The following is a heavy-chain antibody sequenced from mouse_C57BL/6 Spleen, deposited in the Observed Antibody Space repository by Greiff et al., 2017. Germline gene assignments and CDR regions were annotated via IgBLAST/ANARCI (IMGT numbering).Heavy chain of an antibody. V-gene: IGHV1-55*01. CDR3: ARKLVGFDY. Sequence: QVQLQQPGAGLVKPGASVKMSCKASGYTFTSYWITWVQQRPGKGLEWIGDIYPGSGSTNYNEKLKSKATLTVDTSSSTAYVQLSSLTSQDSAVYYCARKLVGFDYWGQGTTLTVSS. D-gene: IGHD1-3*01. CDR1: GYTFTSYW. CDR2: IYPGSGST. J-gene: IGHJ2*01.